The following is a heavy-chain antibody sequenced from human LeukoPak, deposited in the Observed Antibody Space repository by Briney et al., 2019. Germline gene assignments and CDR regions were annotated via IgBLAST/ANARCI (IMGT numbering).Heavy chain of an antibody. CDR3: ARGGRGGTMVRGPPGLVYFDY. J-gene: IGHJ4*02. V-gene: IGHV4-38-2*02. D-gene: IGHD3-10*01. CDR1: GYSISSGYY. Sequence: PSETLSLTCTVSGYSISSGYYWGWIRQPPGKGLEWIGIIYHSGITNYNPSLKSRVTISVDTSKNQFSLKLSSVTAADTAVYYCARGGRGGTMVRGPPGLVYFDYWGQGTLVTVSS. CDR2: IYHSGIT.